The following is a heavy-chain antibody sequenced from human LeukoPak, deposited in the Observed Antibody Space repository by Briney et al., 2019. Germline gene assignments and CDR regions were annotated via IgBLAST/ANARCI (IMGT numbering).Heavy chain of an antibody. CDR1: GYTFTSYY. CDR2: ISAYNGNT. CDR3: ARSGYYYGMDV. Sequence: ASVKVSCKASGYTFTSYYMHWVRQAPGQGLEWMGWISAYNGNTNYAQKLQGRVTMTADTSTSTAYMELRSLRSDDTAVYYCARSGYYYGMDVWGQGTTVTVSS. V-gene: IGHV1-18*04. D-gene: IGHD3-3*01. J-gene: IGHJ6*02.